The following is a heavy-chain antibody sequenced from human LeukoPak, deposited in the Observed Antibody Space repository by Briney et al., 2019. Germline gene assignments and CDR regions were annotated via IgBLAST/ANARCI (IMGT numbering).Heavy chain of an antibody. Sequence: GGSLRLSCAASGFTVSSNYMSWVRQAPGKGLEWVSVIYTGGSTYDADSVKGRFTISRDNSKNTLYLQMNSLRAEDTAVYFCARGARLTMVRGVIRYYYMDVWGKGTTVTVSS. CDR2: IYTGGST. CDR1: GFTVSSNY. D-gene: IGHD3-10*01. V-gene: IGHV3-53*01. J-gene: IGHJ6*03. CDR3: ARGARLTMVRGVIRYYYMDV.